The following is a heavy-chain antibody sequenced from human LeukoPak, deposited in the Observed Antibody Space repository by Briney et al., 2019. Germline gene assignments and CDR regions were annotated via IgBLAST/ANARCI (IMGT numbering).Heavy chain of an antibody. CDR1: GFTFSNYA. CDR2: ITSSGAST. J-gene: IGHJ4*02. CDR3: ARDSSAPLFDY. V-gene: IGHV3-21*01. Sequence: PGGSLRLSCAASGFTFSNYAMTWVRQAPGKGLESVSTITSSGASTYYADSVKGRFTISRDNAKNSLYLQMNSLRAEDTAVYYCARDSSAPLFDYWGQGTLVTVSS. D-gene: IGHD6-6*01.